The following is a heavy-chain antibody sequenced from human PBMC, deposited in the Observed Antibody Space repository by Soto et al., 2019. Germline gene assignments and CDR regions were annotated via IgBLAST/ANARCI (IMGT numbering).Heavy chain of an antibody. D-gene: IGHD3-22*01. V-gene: IGHV4-59*01. Sequence: SETLSLTCTVSGGSISSYYWSWIRQPPGKGLEWIGYIYYSGSTNYNPSLNSLREDDTAVYYCARDPFDYDSDIVPPPSRGFDYWGQGTLVTVSS. CDR1: GGSISSYY. J-gene: IGHJ4*02. CDR3: DY. CDR2: IYYSGST.